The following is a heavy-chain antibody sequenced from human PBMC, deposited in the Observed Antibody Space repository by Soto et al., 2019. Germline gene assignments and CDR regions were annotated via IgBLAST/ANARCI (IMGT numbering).Heavy chain of an antibody. CDR1: GFSFDDYG. J-gene: IGHJ4*02. D-gene: IGHD2-2*03. V-gene: IGHV3-9*01. Sequence: EMQLVESGGGSVQPGRSLRLSCAASGFSFDDYGMHWVRQGPGKGLEWVSGISWNSGDIYYADSVKGRFTISRDNAKKSLYLQTNSLRTEDTALYYCAKDNDLDRDGPFDYWGQGILVTVSS. CDR2: ISWNSGDI. CDR3: AKDNDLDRDGPFDY.